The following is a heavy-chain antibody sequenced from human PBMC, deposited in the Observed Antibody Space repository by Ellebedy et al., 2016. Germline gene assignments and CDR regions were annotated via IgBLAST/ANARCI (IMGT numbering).Heavy chain of an antibody. CDR3: ANPGYDPDTFDI. CDR1: GFTFSSYG. CDR2: MNPNSGNT. Sequence: GESLKISCAASGFTFSSYGMHWVRQASGQGLEWVGSMNPNSGNTAYAQKFQGRVTMTRNISMSTAYMELSSLRSDDTAVYYCANPGYDPDTFDIWGHGTMVTVSS. V-gene: IGHV1-8*02. J-gene: IGHJ3*02. D-gene: IGHD5-12*01.